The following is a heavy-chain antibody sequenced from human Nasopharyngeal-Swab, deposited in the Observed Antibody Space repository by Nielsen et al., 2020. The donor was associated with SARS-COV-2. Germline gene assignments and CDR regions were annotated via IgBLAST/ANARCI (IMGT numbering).Heavy chain of an antibody. CDR1: GFTFISYA. CDR2: ISGSGGST. V-gene: IGHV3-23*01. Sequence: GASLKLSCAASGFTFISYAMSLVRQAPGKGLEWVSAISGSGGSTYYADSVKGRFTISRDNSKNTLYLQMNSLRAEDTAVYYCAKTLAPRGYFDYWGQGTLVTVSS. J-gene: IGHJ4*02. D-gene: IGHD3-10*01. CDR3: AKTLAPRGYFDY.